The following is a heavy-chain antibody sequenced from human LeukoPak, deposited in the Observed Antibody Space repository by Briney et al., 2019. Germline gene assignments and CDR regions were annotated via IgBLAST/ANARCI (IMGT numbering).Heavy chain of an antibody. CDR3: ARVSSGVYFDY. CDR2: IYHSGST. V-gene: IGHV4-30-2*01. J-gene: IGHJ4*02. D-gene: IGHD2-15*01. Sequence: SQTLSLTCAVSGGSISSGGYSWSWLRQPPGKGLEWIGYIYHSGSTNYNPSLKSRVTISVDTSKNQFSLKLSSVTAADTAVYYCARVSSGVYFDYWGQGTLVTVSS. CDR1: GGSISSGGYS.